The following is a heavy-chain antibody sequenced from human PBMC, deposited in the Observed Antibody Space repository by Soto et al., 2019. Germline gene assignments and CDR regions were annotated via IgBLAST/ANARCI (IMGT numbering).Heavy chain of an antibody. Sequence: GESLKISCKGSGYSFTSYWIGWVRQMPGKGLEWMGIIYPGDSDTRYSPSFQGQVTISADKSISTAYLQWSSLKASDTAMYYCARMYYDFWSGRPLYYYYYYMDVWGKGTTVTVSS. J-gene: IGHJ6*03. V-gene: IGHV5-51*01. CDR2: IYPGDSDT. CDR3: ARMYYDFWSGRPLYYYYYYMDV. CDR1: GYSFTSYW. D-gene: IGHD3-3*01.